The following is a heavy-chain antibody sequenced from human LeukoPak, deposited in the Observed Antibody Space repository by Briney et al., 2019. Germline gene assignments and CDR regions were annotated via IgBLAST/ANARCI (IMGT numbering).Heavy chain of an antibody. CDR2: INPKSGVT. J-gene: IGHJ3*02. CDR1: GYTFTSYY. Sequence: ASVKVSCKASGYTFTSYYMHWVRQAPGQGLEWMAWINPKSGVTNYVKEFQGRVTMTGDTSISTVYMELSRLRSDDSAVYYCARGVDAFDIWGQGTMVTVSS. CDR3: ARGVDAFDI. V-gene: IGHV1-2*02.